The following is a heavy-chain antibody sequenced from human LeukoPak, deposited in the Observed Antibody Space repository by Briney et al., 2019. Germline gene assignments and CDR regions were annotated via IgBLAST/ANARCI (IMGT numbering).Heavy chain of an antibody. CDR1: GGTFSSYA. J-gene: IGHJ6*02. Sequence: SVKVSCKASGGTFSSYAISWVRQAPRQGLEWMGRIIPIFGIANYAQKFQGRVTITADKSTSTAYMELSSLRSEDTAVYYCAVPTAMVTPLDYYYYGMDVWGQGTTVTVSS. D-gene: IGHD5-18*01. CDR3: AVPTAMVTPLDYYYYGMDV. CDR2: IIPIFGIA. V-gene: IGHV1-69*04.